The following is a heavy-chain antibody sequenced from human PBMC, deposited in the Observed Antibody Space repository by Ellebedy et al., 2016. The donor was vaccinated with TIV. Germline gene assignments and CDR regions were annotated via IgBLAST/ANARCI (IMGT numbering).Heavy chain of an antibody. V-gene: IGHV4-31*03. CDR2: IYYSGSN. J-gene: IGHJ4*02. CDR1: GGSISSGGYY. CDR3: ARGSDYFDY. Sequence: SETLSLTXTVSGGSISSGGYYWSWIRQHPGKGLEWIGSIYYSGSNYCSPSLKSRVTISVDMSKNQFSLKLSSVTAADTAVYYCARGSDYFDYWGQGTLVIVSS.